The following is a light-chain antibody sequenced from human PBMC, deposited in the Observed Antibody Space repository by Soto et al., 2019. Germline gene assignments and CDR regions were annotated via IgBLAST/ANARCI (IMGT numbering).Light chain of an antibody. Sequence: QSVLTQPASVSGSPGQSITITCTGTNSDVGAYKDVSWFQQHPGKAPKLMVYDVSNRPSGVSNRFSGSKSGNTASLTISGLQAEDEADYYCSSYTTSSTYVFGDGTKVTV. V-gene: IGLV2-14*03. CDR2: DVS. CDR1: NSDVGAYKD. J-gene: IGLJ1*01. CDR3: SSYTTSSTYV.